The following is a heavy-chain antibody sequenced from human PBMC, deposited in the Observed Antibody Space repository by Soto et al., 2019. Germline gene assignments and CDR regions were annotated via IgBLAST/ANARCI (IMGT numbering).Heavy chain of an antibody. CDR1: GGSISSYY. D-gene: IGHD3-10*01. V-gene: IGHV4-59*01. CDR3: AREGLFRGAPSYYYGMDV. CDR2: IYYSGST. Sequence: PSETLSLTCTVSGGSISSYYWSWIRQPPGKGLEWIGYIYYSGSTNYNPSLKSRVTISVDTSKNQFSLKLSSVTAADTAVYYCAREGLFRGAPSYYYGMDVWGQGTTVTVSS. J-gene: IGHJ6*02.